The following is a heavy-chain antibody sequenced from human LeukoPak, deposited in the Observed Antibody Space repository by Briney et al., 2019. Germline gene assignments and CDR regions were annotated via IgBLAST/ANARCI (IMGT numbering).Heavy chain of an antibody. V-gene: IGHV4-34*01. D-gene: IGHD3-3*01. CDR1: GGSLSGYI. Sequence: SETLSLTCAVYGGSLSGYIWSWIRQPPGKGVEWIGEINHSGSTDYNPSLKSRVTMSVDTSRNQFSLKLNSVTAADAAVYYCARADTMDWFDPWGQGTLVTVSS. CDR3: ARADTMDWFDP. CDR2: INHSGST. J-gene: IGHJ5*02.